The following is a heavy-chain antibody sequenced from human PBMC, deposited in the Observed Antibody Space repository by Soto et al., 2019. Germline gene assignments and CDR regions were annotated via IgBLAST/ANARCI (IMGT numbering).Heavy chain of an antibody. V-gene: IGHV1-18*01. CDR3: ARGHEVIRGALDV. D-gene: IGHD2-21*01. J-gene: IGHJ6*02. Sequence: QVQLVQSGAEVKKPGASVKVSCKASGYRFQTYGMTWVRQAPGQGLEWMGWISASSVETYTTQKFQERVTMTTDTSTGTAYMELRVLRSDDTAVYYCARGHEVIRGALDVWGQGTTVTVSS. CDR2: ISASSVET. CDR1: GYRFQTYG.